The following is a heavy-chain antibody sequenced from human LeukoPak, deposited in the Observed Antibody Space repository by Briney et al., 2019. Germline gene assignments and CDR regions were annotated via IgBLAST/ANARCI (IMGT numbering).Heavy chain of an antibody. CDR1: GFTFSDYY. D-gene: IGHD3-10*01. CDR3: ARDEGSGSYLDY. V-gene: IGHV3-23*01. J-gene: IGHJ4*02. CDR2: ISGSGGST. Sequence: GGSLRLSCAASGFTFSDYYMSWVRQAPGKGLEWVSAISGSGGSTYYADSVKGRFTISRDNSKNTLYLQMNSLRAEDTAVFYCARDEGSGSYLDYWGQGTLVAVSS.